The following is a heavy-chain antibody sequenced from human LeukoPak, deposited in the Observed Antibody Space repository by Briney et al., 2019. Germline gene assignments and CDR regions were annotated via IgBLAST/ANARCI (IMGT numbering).Heavy chain of an antibody. J-gene: IGHJ6*03. CDR3: ARFGYSSSWYGYYYYYYMDV. V-gene: IGHV1-8*03. Sequence: GASVKVSCKASGYTFTSYDINWVRQATGQGLEWMGWMNPNSGNTGYAQKFQGRVTITRNTSISTAYMELSSLRSEDTAVYYCARFGYSSSWYGYYYYYYMDVWGKGTTVTVSS. D-gene: IGHD6-13*01. CDR1: GYTFTSYD. CDR2: MNPNSGNT.